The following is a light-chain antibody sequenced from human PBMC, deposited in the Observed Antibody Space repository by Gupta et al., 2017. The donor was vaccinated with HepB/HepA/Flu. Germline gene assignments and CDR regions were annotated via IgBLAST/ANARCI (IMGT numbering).Light chain of an antibody. Sequence: HSSLPPPSSFSGSPGPSLTISCTGTSSDVSWYQQHPGKAPKLMIYDVSNRPARVAYRFSGSKSGDTAALTIAGLQAEEEADYYCSSWTRTSDLGVFGGGTKVTVL. CDR2: DVS. V-gene: IGLV2-14*01. J-gene: IGLJ3*02. CDR1: SSDV. CDR3: SSWTRTSDLGV.